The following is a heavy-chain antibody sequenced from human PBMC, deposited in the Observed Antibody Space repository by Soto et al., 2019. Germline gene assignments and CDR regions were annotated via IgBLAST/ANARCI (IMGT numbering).Heavy chain of an antibody. V-gene: IGHV4-39*01. J-gene: IGHJ3*02. CDR2: IYYSGST. CDR3: ARGYYYYSSGYYDAFDI. Sequence: QLQLQESGPGLVKPSETLSLTCTVSGGSISSSSYYWGWIRQPPGKGLEWIGSIYYSGSTYYNPSLQSRVTISVETSKNQCSLKLSSVAAADTAVYYCARGYYYYSSGYYDAFDIWGQGTMVTVSS. D-gene: IGHD3-22*01. CDR1: GGSISSSSYY.